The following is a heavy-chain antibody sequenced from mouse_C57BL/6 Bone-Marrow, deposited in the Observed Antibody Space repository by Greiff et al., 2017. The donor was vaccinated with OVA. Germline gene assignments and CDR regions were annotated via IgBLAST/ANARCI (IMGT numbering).Heavy chain of an antibody. V-gene: IGHV5-15*01. J-gene: IGHJ4*01. CDR1: GFTFSDYG. Sequence: EVMLVESGGGLVQPGGSLKLSCAASGFTFSDYGMAWVRQAPRKGPEWVAFISNLAYSIYYADTVTGRFTISRENAKNTLYLEMSSLRSEDTAMYYCARHGGAMDYWGQGTSVTVSS. CDR2: ISNLAYSI. CDR3: ARHGGAMDY.